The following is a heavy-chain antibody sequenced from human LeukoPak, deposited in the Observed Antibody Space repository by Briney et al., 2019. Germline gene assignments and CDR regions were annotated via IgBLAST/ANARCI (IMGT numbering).Heavy chain of an antibody. J-gene: IGHJ4*02. CDR3: VRDGGVSGYNLLDY. CDR2: INQDGSEE. D-gene: IGHD5-24*01. Sequence: GGSLRLSCAASGFTISNYWMTWVRQAPGKGLEWVAHINQDGSEEYNMDSEKARFTTSRDNTKNSLSLQMNSLRAEDTAVYYCVRDGGVSGYNLLDYWGQGTLVTVSS. V-gene: IGHV3-7*01. CDR1: GFTISNYW.